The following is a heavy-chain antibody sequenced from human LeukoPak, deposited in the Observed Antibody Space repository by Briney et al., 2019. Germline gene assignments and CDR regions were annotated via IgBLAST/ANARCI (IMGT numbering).Heavy chain of an antibody. Sequence: PSQTLSLTCTVSGGSISSVNYYWSWIRQPAGKGLEWIGRIYTSGSTNYNPSLKSRVTISADTSKNQFSLKLSSVTAADTAVYYCARGSSGYHDYWGQGTLVTVSS. CDR3: ARGSSGYHDY. V-gene: IGHV4-61*02. CDR1: GGSISSVNYY. CDR2: IYTSGST. J-gene: IGHJ4*02. D-gene: IGHD3-22*01.